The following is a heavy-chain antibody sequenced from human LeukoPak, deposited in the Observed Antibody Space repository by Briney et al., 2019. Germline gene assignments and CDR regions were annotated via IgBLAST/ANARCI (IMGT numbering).Heavy chain of an antibody. CDR1: GFTFSSYS. CDR3: ARESRVGGDAFDI. J-gene: IGHJ3*02. D-gene: IGHD1-26*01. V-gene: IGHV3-21*01. Sequence: PGGSLRLSCAASGFTFSSYSMNWVRQAPGKGLEWVSSISSSSSYIYYADSVKGRFTISRDNAKNPLYLQMNSLRAEDTAVYYCARESRVGGDAFDIWAKGQWSPSLQ. CDR2: ISSSSSYI.